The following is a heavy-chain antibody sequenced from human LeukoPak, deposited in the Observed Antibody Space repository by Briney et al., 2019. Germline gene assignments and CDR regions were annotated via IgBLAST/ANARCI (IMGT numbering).Heavy chain of an antibody. CDR2: INSYGGST. CDR1: GYTFTSYY. D-gene: IGHD3-10*01. CDR3: ARDILGSSLGNLDL. V-gene: IGHV1-46*01. Sequence: GASVKVSCKASGYTFTSYYVHWVRQAPGQGLEWMGIINSYGGSTTSAQKFQGRLTMTRDTSTSTVYMELTSLTSEDTAVLYCARDILGSSLGNLDLWGQGTLVTVSS. J-gene: IGHJ5*02.